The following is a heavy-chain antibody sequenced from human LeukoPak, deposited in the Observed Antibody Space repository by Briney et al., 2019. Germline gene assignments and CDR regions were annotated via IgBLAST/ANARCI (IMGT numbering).Heavy chain of an antibody. D-gene: IGHD6-19*01. V-gene: IGHV3-7*03. Sequence: PGGSLRLSCAAYGFTFSNYWMSWVRQAPGTGLEWVANIKQDGSDRNYVTSVRGRFTISRDNAESSLYLQMNSLRVEDTAVYYCVRNLAVAGTCFDSWGQGTLVTVSS. CDR2: IKQDGSDR. CDR1: GFTFSNYW. J-gene: IGHJ4*02. CDR3: VRNLAVAGTCFDS.